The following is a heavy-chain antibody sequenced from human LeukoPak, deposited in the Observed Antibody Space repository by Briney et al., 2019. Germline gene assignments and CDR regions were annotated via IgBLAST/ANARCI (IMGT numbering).Heavy chain of an antibody. V-gene: IGHV1-69*04. CDR3: ARDQYCSGGSCYYYGMDV. CDR2: IIPILGIA. D-gene: IGHD2-15*01. J-gene: IGHJ6*02. CDR1: GGTFSSYA. Sequence: ASVKVSCKASGGTFSSYAISWVRQAPGQGLEWMGRIIPILGIANYAQKFQGRVTITADKSTSTAYMELSSLRAEDTAVYYCARDQYCSGGSCYYYGMDVWGQGTTVTVSS.